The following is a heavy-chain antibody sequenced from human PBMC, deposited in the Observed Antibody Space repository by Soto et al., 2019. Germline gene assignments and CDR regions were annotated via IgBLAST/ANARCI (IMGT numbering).Heavy chain of an antibody. J-gene: IGHJ5*02. V-gene: IGHV1-18*01. D-gene: IGHD3-10*01. Sequence: QVQLVQSGAEVKKPGASVKVSCKASGYTFTSYGISWVRQAPGQGLEWMGWISAYNGNTNYAQKLQGRVTMTTHTSTSRDYMDLRSLRSDDTDMYYCASGGSGSYYVLGQPQWFDPWGQGTLFTVSS. CDR2: ISAYNGNT. CDR3: ASGGSGSYYVLGQPQWFDP. CDR1: GYTFTSYG.